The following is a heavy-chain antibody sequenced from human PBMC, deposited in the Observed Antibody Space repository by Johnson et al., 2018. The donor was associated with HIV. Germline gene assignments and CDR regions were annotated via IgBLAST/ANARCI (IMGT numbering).Heavy chain of an antibody. V-gene: IGHV3-23*04. D-gene: IGHD4-23*01. CDR1: GFTFSSYA. J-gene: IGHJ3*02. CDR2: ISGSGGST. Sequence: VQLVESGGGVVQPGGSLRLSCAASGFTFSSYAMSWVRQAPGKGLEWVSAISGSGGSTYYADSVKGRFTISRDNSKNTLYLQMNSLRAEDTAVYYCAKDRATVVPLRRDAFDIWGQGTMVTVSS. CDR3: AKDRATVVPLRRDAFDI.